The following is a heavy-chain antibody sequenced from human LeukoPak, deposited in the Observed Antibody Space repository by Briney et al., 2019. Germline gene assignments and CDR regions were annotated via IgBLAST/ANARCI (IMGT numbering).Heavy chain of an antibody. CDR2: INHSGST. D-gene: IGHD6-19*01. J-gene: IGHJ4*02. V-gene: IGHV4-34*01. Sequence: SETLSLTCAVYGGSFSGYYWSWIRQPPGKGLEWIGEINHSGSTNYNPSLKSRVTISVDTSKNRFSLKLSSVTAADTAVYYCARGFSGWYVDYWGQGTLVTVSS. CDR1: GGSFSGYY. CDR3: ARGFSGWYVDY.